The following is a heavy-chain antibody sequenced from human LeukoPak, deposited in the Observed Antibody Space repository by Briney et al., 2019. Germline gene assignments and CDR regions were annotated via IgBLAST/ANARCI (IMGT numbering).Heavy chain of an antibody. J-gene: IGHJ4*02. CDR1: GYRFTSYW. Sequence: GESLKISCKGSGYRFTSYWIGWVRQMPGKGLEWMGIIYPGDSDTRYSPSFQGQVTISADKSISTAYLQWSSLKASDTAMYYCAIGDFWSGYPAPYFDYWGQGTLVTVSS. CDR3: AIGDFWSGYPAPYFDY. CDR2: IYPGDSDT. D-gene: IGHD3-3*01. V-gene: IGHV5-51*01.